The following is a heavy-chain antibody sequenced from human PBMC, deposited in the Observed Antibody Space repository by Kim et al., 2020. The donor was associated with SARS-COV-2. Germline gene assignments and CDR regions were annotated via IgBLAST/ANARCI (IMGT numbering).Heavy chain of an antibody. CDR1: GGSISSSSYY. CDR3: ARELIVVVPAAMGNVHTAMVTGFDY. D-gene: IGHD2-2*01. J-gene: IGHJ4*02. CDR2: IYYSGST. V-gene: IGHV4-39*01. Sequence: SETLSLTCTVSGGSISSSSYYWGWIRQPPGKGLEWIGSIYYSGSTYYNPSLKSRVTISVDTSKNQFSLKLSSVTAADTAVYYCARELIVVVPAAMGNVHTAMVTGFDYWGQGTLLTVSS.